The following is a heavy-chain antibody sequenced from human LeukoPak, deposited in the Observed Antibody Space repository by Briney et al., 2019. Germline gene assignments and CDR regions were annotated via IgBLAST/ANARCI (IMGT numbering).Heavy chain of an antibody. CDR1: GYTFTSYD. Sequence: ASVKVSCKASGYTFTSYDINWVRQATGQGLEWMGWMNPNSGNTGYAQKFQGRVTITRNTSISTAYMELSSLRSDDTAVYYCARAYRGYYYYYYMDVWGKGTTVTVSS. CDR3: ARAYRGYYYYYYMDV. D-gene: IGHD4-17*01. V-gene: IGHV1-8*03. J-gene: IGHJ6*03. CDR2: MNPNSGNT.